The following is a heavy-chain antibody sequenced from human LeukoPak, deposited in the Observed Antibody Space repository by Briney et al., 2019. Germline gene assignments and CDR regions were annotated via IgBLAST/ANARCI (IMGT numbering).Heavy chain of an antibody. CDR3: ARSITMVRGVIKGYYYFDY. Sequence: GASVKVSCKAFGYTFTSNYMHWVRQAPGQGPEWMGVISPSGGSTTYAQKFQGRVTITADESTSTAYMELSSLRSEDTAVYYCARSITMVRGVIKGYYYFDYWGQGTLVTVSS. D-gene: IGHD3-10*01. CDR2: ISPSGGST. V-gene: IGHV1-46*01. J-gene: IGHJ4*02. CDR1: GYTFTSNY.